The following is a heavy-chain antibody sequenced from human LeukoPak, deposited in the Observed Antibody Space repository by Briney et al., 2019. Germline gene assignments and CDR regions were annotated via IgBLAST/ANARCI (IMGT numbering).Heavy chain of an antibody. D-gene: IGHD2-2*01. Sequence: GGSLRLSCAASGFTFNSYAMSWLRQAPGKALEWVSAISASGGTTYYADSVKGRFTISRDNSENTLFLQMNSLRAEDMAVYYCAKEPREYCSSTSCPNWFDLWGQGTLVTVSS. CDR1: GFTFNSYA. V-gene: IGHV3-23*01. CDR2: ISASGGTT. J-gene: IGHJ5*02. CDR3: AKEPREYCSSTSCPNWFDL.